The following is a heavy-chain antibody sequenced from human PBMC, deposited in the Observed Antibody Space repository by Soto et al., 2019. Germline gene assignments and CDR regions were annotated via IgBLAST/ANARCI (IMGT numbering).Heavy chain of an antibody. J-gene: IGHJ4*02. V-gene: IGHV3-9*01. CDR3: IRSKGGYSYGTPFDY. CDR2: ISWNSGNI. Sequence: EVQLEESGXAXXXXXXXLRLSCAASGFTFDDYAMHWVRQVLGKGLEWVSSISWNSGNIGYADSVKGRFTPSRDNAKNSHYLQMHRLRPEATALYYCIRSKGGYSYGTPFDYWGQGTLVTVSS. CDR1: GFTFDDYA. D-gene: IGHD5-18*01.